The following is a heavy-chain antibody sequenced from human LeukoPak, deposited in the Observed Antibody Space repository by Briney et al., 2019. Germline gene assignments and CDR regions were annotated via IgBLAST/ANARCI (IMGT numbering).Heavy chain of an antibody. D-gene: IGHD5-24*01. V-gene: IGHV3-74*01. CDR1: GFTVSSNY. J-gene: IGHJ4*02. CDR2: ISHDGII. Sequence: PGGSLRLSCAASGFTVSSNYMSWVRRTPGKGLVWVSRISHDGIISYADSVKGRFTISRDNAKNTLTLQMNSLRVEDTAVYFCARDWVYKIDYWDRGTLVTVSS. CDR3: ARDWVYKIDY.